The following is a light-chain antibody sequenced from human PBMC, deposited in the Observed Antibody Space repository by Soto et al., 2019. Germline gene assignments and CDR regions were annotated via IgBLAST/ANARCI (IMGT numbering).Light chain of an antibody. CDR2: GAS. J-gene: IGKJ4*01. Sequence: IVRTQSPATLSVSPGERATLSCRASQNINNNLAWYQQKPGHGPRLLIYGASSRATGIPARFIGSGSGIGFTLTISSLQSEDFSIYYCQQYNNWPLTFGGGTNVEIK. V-gene: IGKV3-15*01. CDR3: QQYNNWPLT. CDR1: QNINNN.